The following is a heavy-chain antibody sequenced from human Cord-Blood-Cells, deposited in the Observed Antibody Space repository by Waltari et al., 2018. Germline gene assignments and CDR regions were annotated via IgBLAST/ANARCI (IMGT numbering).Heavy chain of an antibody. Sequence: EVQLVESGGGLVQPGGSLRLSCAASGFTFSTHWMLWVRQAPGTGLVWVSRINSDGSSTSYADSVKGRFTISRDNAKNTLYLQMNSLRAEDTAVYYCRSSIAARRDYWGQGTLVTVSS. D-gene: IGHD6-6*01. CDR2: INSDGSST. J-gene: IGHJ4*02. V-gene: IGHV3-74*01. CDR3: RSSIAARRDY. CDR1: GFTFSTHW.